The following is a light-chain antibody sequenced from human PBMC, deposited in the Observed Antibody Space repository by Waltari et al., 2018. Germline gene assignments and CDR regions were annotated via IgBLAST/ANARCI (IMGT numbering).Light chain of an antibody. Sequence: DIQMTQSPSTLSASVGDRVTITCRASQSISSWLAWYPQKPGKAPKLLIYKASSLESGVPSRFSGSGSGTEFTLTISSLQPDDFATYYCQQYNSYSLFGQGTKVEIK. CDR3: QQYNSYSL. J-gene: IGKJ1*01. V-gene: IGKV1-5*03. CDR1: QSISSW. CDR2: KAS.